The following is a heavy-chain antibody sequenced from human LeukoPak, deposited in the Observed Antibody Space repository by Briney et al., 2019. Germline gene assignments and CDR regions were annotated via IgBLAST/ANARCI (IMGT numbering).Heavy chain of an antibody. CDR1: GFALGSFA. CDR2: ISVNGNTT. V-gene: IGHV3-64*01. CDR3: VRGGASGIDY. J-gene: IGHJ4*02. D-gene: IGHD1-26*01. Sequence: PGGSLRLSCTASGFALGSFAMHWVRQGAGKRLEYISAISVNGNTTYYDTSVKGRFVISRDNSRNKLYLQMGRLRPEDTAMYLCVRGGASGIDYWGRGALVTVS.